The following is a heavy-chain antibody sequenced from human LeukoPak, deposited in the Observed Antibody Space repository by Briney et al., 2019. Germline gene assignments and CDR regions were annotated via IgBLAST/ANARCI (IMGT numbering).Heavy chain of an antibody. D-gene: IGHD6-19*01. V-gene: IGHV4-34*01. CDR2: INNSGST. Sequence: SETLSLTCAVYGGSISGYYWSWIRQPPGKGLGWIGEINNSGSTNYKPSLKSRVTISVDTSKNQFSLKLSSVTAADTAVYYCARGYNRGQWPYQRPRNYCYYGMEVWGQGTTVTVSS. J-gene: IGHJ6*02. CDR3: ARGYNRGQWPYQRPRNYCYYGMEV. CDR1: GGSISGYY.